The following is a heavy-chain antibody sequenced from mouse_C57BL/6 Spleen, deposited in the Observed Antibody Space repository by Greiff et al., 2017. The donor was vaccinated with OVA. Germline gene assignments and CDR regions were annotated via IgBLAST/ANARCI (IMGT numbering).Heavy chain of an antibody. CDR3: ARRGYGSSYEGFAY. D-gene: IGHD1-1*01. CDR2: INYDGSST. CDR1: GFTFSDYY. Sequence: EVQRVESEGGLVQPGSSMKLSCTASGFTFSDYYMAWVRQVPEKGLEWVANINYDGSSTYYLDSLKSRFIISRDNAKNILYLQMSSLKSEDTATYYCARRGYGSSYEGFAYWGQGTLVTVSA. V-gene: IGHV5-16*01. J-gene: IGHJ3*01.